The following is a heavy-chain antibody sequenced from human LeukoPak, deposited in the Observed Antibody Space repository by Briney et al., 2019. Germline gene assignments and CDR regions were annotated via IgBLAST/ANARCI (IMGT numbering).Heavy chain of an antibody. J-gene: IGHJ4*02. CDR3: ARGTEVYYDSSSYYSY. CDR1: GFTFDDYG. V-gene: IGHV3-20*04. D-gene: IGHD3-22*01. Sequence: GGSLRLSCVASGFTFDDYGMGWVRQVPGRGLEWVSGTNWNGGSTGYADSVKGRFTISRDNAKNSLYLQMNSLRAEDTALYYCARGTEVYYDSSSYYSYWGQGTLVTVSS. CDR2: TNWNGGST.